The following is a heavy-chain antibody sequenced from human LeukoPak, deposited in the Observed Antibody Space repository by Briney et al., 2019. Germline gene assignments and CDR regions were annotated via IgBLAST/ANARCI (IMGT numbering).Heavy chain of an antibody. CDR1: GFTFSNYA. Sequence: GGSLRLSCAASGFTFSNYAMSWVRQVPGKGLEWVSAISASGGSSYYADSVKGRFTISRDNSKSTLYLQMNSLRAEDTAVYYCALQTNFDYWGQGTLVTVSS. CDR3: ALQTNFDY. J-gene: IGHJ4*02. CDR2: ISASGGSS. V-gene: IGHV3-23*01.